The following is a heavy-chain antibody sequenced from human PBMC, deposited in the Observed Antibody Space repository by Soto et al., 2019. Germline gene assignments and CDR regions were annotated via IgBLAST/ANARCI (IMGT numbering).Heavy chain of an antibody. CDR3: ARVFTGTKNAFDI. Sequence: GGSLRLSCAASGFTFSSYSINWVRRAPGKGLEWVSSISPSSSYIYYADSVKGRFTISRDNAKNSLYLQMNSLRAEDTAVYYCARVFTGTKNAFDIWGQGTMVTVSS. J-gene: IGHJ3*02. D-gene: IGHD2-8*01. CDR1: GFTFSSYS. CDR2: ISPSSSYI. V-gene: IGHV3-21*01.